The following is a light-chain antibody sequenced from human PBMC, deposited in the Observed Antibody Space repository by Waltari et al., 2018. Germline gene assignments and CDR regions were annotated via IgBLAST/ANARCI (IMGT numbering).Light chain of an antibody. Sequence: QTVVTQEPSLSVSPGGTVTLTCALSSGSVSTTSYATWYQQSPGQAPRTLVYKADSRSSGVPDRFSGSIRGNKAALTITGAQADDESDYYCALYMGSGIWVFGGGTKLTVL. CDR1: SGSVSTTSY. V-gene: IGLV8-61*01. J-gene: IGLJ3*02. CDR3: ALYMGSGIWV. CDR2: KAD.